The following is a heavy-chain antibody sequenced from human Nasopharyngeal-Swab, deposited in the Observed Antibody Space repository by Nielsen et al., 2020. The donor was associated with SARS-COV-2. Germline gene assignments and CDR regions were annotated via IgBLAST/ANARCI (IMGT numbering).Heavy chain of an antibody. Sequence: GGSLRLSCAGSGFTFSYAWMSWVRQAPGKGLEWVGRIKSEADGGRADYSAPVKGRFTISRDDSKYTLYLQMHSLKSEDTGFYYCTLDYSDSRNDYWGQGTLVTVSS. CDR1: GFTFSYAW. V-gene: IGHV3-15*01. CDR3: TLDYSDSRNDY. D-gene: IGHD2-15*01. J-gene: IGHJ4*02. CDR2: IKSEADGGRA.